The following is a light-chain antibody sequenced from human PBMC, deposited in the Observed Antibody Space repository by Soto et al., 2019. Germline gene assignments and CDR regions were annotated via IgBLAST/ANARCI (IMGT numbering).Light chain of an antibody. V-gene: IGKV1-5*01. CDR3: QQYETFSGT. CDR1: QSVSGW. J-gene: IGKJ1*01. Sequence: DIQMTQSPSTLSASVGDTVTVTCRASQSVSGWLAWYQQKPGEAPKLLIYHASALPRGVPSRFSGSGSGTKFTLTIASLQPDDFATYYCQQYETFSGTFGPGTKV. CDR2: HAS.